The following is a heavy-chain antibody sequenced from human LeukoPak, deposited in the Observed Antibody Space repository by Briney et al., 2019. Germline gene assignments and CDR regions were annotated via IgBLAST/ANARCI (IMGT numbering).Heavy chain of an antibody. CDR3: AKVTVTMAATGDY. D-gene: IGHD2-15*01. J-gene: IGHJ4*02. CDR1: GFIFNNYD. CDR2: ISGSGGST. Sequence: GGSLRLSCVVSGFIFNNYDMSWVRQAPGMGLEWVSAISGSGGSTYYADSVKGRFTISRDNSKNTLYLQMNSLRVEDTAIYYCAKVTVTMAATGDYRGQGTLVTVSS. V-gene: IGHV3-23*01.